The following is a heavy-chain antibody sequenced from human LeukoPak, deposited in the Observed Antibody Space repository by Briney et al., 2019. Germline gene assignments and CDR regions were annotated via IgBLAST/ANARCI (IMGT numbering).Heavy chain of an antibody. V-gene: IGHV4-34*01. CDR2: INHSGST. Sequence: SETLSLTCAVYGGSFSSYYWSWIRQPPGKGLEWIGEINHSGSTNYNPSLKSRVTISVVTSKNQFSLKLSSVTAADTAVYYCARGERDRLRYFDWLFLNWGQGTLVTVSS. CDR1: GGSFSSYY. D-gene: IGHD3-9*01. J-gene: IGHJ4*02. CDR3: ARGERDRLRYFDWLFLN.